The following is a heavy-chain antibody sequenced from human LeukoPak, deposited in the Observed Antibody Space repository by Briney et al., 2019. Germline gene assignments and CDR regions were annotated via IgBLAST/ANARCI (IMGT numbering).Heavy chain of an antibody. CDR2: IYTSGST. V-gene: IGHV4-4*07. D-gene: IGHD3-10*01. CDR1: GGSISSYY. CDR3: ARDRRGSGSYLNYYYYYMDV. Sequence: SETLSLTCTVSGGSISSYYWSWIRQPAGKRLEWIGRIYTSGSTNYNPSLKSRVTMSVDTSKNLFSLKLSSVTAADTAVYYCARDRRGSGSYLNYYYYYMDVWGKGTTVTVSS. J-gene: IGHJ6*03.